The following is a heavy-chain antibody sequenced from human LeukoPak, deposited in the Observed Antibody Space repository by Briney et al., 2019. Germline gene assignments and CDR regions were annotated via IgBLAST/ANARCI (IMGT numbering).Heavy chain of an antibody. D-gene: IGHD3-22*01. V-gene: IGHV3-11*05. Sequence: GGSLRLSCAASGFTFSDYYMSWIRQAPGKGPEWVSYISSSSTYTNYADSVKGRFTISRDNAKKSLYLQMNSLRAEDTAVYYCARDLGPYYYDSSGYSIWGQGTLVTVSS. CDR3: ARDLGPYYYDSSGYSI. CDR2: ISSSSTYT. J-gene: IGHJ4*02. CDR1: GFTFSDYY.